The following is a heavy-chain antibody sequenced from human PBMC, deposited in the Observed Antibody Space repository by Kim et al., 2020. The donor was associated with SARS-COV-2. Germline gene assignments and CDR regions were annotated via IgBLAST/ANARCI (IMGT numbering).Heavy chain of an antibody. CDR3: ARDVDLYSSRKDAFDI. V-gene: IGHV3-11*04. D-gene: IGHD6-19*01. J-gene: IGHJ3*02. Sequence: SVKGRFTISSDNAKNELYLQMNSLRAEDTAVYYCARDVDLYSSRKDAFDIWGQGTMVTVSS.